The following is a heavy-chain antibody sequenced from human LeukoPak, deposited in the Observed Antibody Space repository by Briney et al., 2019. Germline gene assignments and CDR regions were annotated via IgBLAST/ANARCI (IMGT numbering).Heavy chain of an antibody. D-gene: IGHD3-3*01. CDR3: ASNPYDFWSGYEYFQH. CDR2: ISSSSSSTI. J-gene: IGHJ1*01. Sequence: GGSLRLSCAASGFTFSSYSMNWVRQAPGKGLEWVSYISSSSSSTIYYAGSVKGRFTISRDNAKNSLYLQMNSLRAEDTAVYYCASNPYDFWSGYEYFQHWGQGTLVTVSS. CDR1: GFTFSSYS. V-gene: IGHV3-48*01.